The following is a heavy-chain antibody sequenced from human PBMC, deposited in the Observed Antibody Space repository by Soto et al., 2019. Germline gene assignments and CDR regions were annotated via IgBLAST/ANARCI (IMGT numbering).Heavy chain of an antibody. CDR3: VKDRRTTRRAMDV. CDR2: MWYGENEK. Sequence: GGALRLSCAASGFIFHSYAMHWVRPAPGKGLEWVAVMWYGENEKYYADSVKDRFTISRDNSKNTLFLQVNSLTAEDTAVYYCVKDRRTTRRAMDVWGQGTTVTVSS. V-gene: IGHV3-30*02. CDR1: GFIFHSYA. D-gene: IGHD1-7*01. J-gene: IGHJ6*02.